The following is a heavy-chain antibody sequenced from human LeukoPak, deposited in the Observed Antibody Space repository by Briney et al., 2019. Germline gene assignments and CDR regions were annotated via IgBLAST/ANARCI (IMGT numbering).Heavy chain of an antibody. V-gene: IGHV3-23*01. Sequence: GGSLRLSCAASGFTFSSFAMSWVRQAPGKGLEWVSTISGSGGTTNYADSVKGRLTFSRDNSKNMLYLQMNSLRVEDTAVYYCAKDLPDYGDYIEGYWGQGTLVTVSS. CDR2: ISGSGGTT. CDR1: GFTFSSFA. D-gene: IGHD4-17*01. CDR3: AKDLPDYGDYIEGY. J-gene: IGHJ4*02.